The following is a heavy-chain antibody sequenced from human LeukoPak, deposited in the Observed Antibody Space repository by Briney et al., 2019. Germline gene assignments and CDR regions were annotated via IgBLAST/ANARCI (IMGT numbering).Heavy chain of an antibody. Sequence: GGSLRLSCTASGFTFSDYWMTWVRQAPGKGLEWVANIKQDGSAKYYVDSVKGRFTISRDNAKNSLYLQMDSLRVEDTATYYCARSGYSSGWYGFDYWGQGTLVTVSS. CDR3: ARSGYSSGWYGFDY. D-gene: IGHD6-19*01. J-gene: IGHJ4*02. CDR2: IKQDGSAK. CDR1: GFTFSDYW. V-gene: IGHV3-7*01.